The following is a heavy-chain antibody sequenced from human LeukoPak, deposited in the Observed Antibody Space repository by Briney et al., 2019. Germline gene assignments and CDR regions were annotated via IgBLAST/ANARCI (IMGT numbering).Heavy chain of an antibody. CDR2: INHSGST. CDR3: ARGRWDCTNGVCYDSFGFYYYMDV. V-gene: IGHV4-34*01. CDR1: GGSFSGYY. D-gene: IGHD2-8*01. Sequence: SETLSLTCAVYGGSFSGYYWSWIRQPPGKGLEWIGEINHSGSTNYNPSLKSRVTISVDTSKNQFSLKLSSVTAADTAVYYCARGRWDCTNGVCYDSFGFYYYMDVWGKGTTVTVSS. J-gene: IGHJ6*03.